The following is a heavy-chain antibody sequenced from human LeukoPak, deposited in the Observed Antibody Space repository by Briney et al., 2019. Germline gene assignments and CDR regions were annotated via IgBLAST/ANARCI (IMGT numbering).Heavy chain of an antibody. J-gene: IGHJ2*01. CDR2: IYYSGST. CDR3: AREGVPIFGVVIDWYFDL. CDR1: GGSISSYY. D-gene: IGHD3-3*01. Sequence: PSETLSLTCTVSGGSISSYYWSWIRQPPGKGLEWIGYIYYSGSTSYNPSLKSRVTISVDTSKNQFSLKLSSVTAADTAVYYCAREGVPIFGVVIDWYFDLWGRGTLVTVSS. V-gene: IGHV4-59*01.